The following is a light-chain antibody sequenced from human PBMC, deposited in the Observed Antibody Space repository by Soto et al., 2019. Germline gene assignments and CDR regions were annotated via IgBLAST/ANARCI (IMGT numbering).Light chain of an antibody. Sequence: KQSLGAVSLSTEERATLSCRASQSVSNNYLAWYQQKPGQAPSLLIHDASNMATAIQARFSASESGTDFTLTISKLEPEDSAVYYCQQYVSSPRTFGQGTKVDIK. CDR1: QSVSNNY. CDR2: DAS. V-gene: IGKV3-20*01. CDR3: QQYVSSPRT. J-gene: IGKJ1*01.